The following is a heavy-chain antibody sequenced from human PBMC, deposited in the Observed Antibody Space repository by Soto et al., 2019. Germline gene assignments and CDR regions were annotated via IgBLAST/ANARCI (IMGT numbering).Heavy chain of an antibody. CDR2: ISYDGSNK. V-gene: IGHV3-30*18. D-gene: IGHD3-22*01. CDR3: AKDGSDYYDSSGYSLDY. Sequence: LRLSCAASGFTFSSYGMHWVRQAPGKGLEWVAVISYDGSNKYYADSVKGRFTISRDNSKNTLYLQMNSLRAEDTAVYYCAKDGSDYYDSSGYSLDYWGQGTLVTVSS. J-gene: IGHJ4*02. CDR1: GFTFSSYG.